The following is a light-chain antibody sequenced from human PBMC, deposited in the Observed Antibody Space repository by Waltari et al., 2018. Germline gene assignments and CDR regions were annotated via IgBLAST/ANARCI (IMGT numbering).Light chain of an antibody. Sequence: DIQMTQSPPSLSASVGDTVTITCRASQSIGSYLKWYQQKPGKAPKLLIYATSTLHSGVPSRFSASGSGTDVTLTISSLQPEDFATYFCQQSYSTLMFTFGPGTKVDIK. J-gene: IGKJ3*01. CDR2: ATS. V-gene: IGKV1-39*01. CDR3: QQSYSTLMFT. CDR1: QSIGSY.